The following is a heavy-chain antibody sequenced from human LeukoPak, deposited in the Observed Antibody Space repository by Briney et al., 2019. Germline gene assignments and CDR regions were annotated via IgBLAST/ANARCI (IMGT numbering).Heavy chain of an antibody. J-gene: IGHJ1*01. D-gene: IGHD3-22*01. Sequence: GASVKVSCKASGYTFTSYYMHWVRQAPGQGLEWMGIINPSGGSTSYAQKFQGRVTMTRDTSTSTVYMEPSSLRSEDTAVYYCARPNEYDSSGYYPGYFQHWGQGTLVTVSS. CDR2: INPSGGST. CDR1: GYTFTSYY. V-gene: IGHV1-46*01. CDR3: ARPNEYDSSGYYPGYFQH.